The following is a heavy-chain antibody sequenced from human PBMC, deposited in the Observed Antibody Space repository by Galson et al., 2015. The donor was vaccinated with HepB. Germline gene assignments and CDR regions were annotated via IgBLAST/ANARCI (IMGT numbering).Heavy chain of an antibody. CDR2: ISGSGGST. CDR3: AKDAPMVYAIRWWVPRAPYGMDV. J-gene: IGHJ6*02. D-gene: IGHD2-8*01. CDR1: GFTFSSYA. V-gene: IGHV3-23*01. Sequence: SLRLSCAASGFTFSSYAMSWVRQAPGKGLEWVSAISGSGGSTYYADSVKGRFTISRDNSKNTLYLQMNSLRAEDTAVYYCAKDAPMVYAIRWWVPRAPYGMDVWGQGTTVTVSS.